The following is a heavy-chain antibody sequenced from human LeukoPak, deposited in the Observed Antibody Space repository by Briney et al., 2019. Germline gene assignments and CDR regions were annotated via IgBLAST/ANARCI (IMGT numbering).Heavy chain of an antibody. V-gene: IGHV3-23*01. CDR2: ISGSGGST. CDR1: EFTFSSYA. J-gene: IGHJ6*03. D-gene: IGHD2-15*01. Sequence: GGSLRLSCAASEFTFSSYAMSWVRQAPGKGLEWVSAISGSGGSTYYADSVKGRFTISRDNSKNTLYLQMNSLRAEDTAVYYCAKGPAAPTPYYYYYMDVWGKGTTVTVSS. CDR3: AKGPAAPTPYYYYYMDV.